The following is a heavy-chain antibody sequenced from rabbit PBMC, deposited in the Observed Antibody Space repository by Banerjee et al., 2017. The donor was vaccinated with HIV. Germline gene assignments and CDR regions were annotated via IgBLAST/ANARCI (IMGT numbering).Heavy chain of an antibody. J-gene: IGHJ4*01. CDR3: ARNMWSNNNNL. Sequence: QSLEEYGGDLVQPGGSLTLTCTASGFSSSVTYYMCWVRQAPGKGLEWIACIYAGSSGDTAYANWAKGRFTISETSSTTVTLQMTSLTAADTATYFCARNMWSNNNNLWGPGTLVTVS. CDR1: GFSSSVTYY. V-gene: IGHV1S40*01. CDR2: IYAGSSGDT.